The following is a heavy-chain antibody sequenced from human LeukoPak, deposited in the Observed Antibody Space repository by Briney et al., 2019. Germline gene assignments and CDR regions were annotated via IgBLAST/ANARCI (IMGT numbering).Heavy chain of an antibody. D-gene: IGHD3-9*01. Sequence: SETLSLTCAVYGGSFSGYYWSWIRQPPGKGLEWIGEINHSGSTNYNPSLKSRVTISVDTSKNQFSLKLSSVTAADTAVYYCARDGGSYDILTGYRNWFDPWGQGTLATVSS. CDR3: ARDGGSYDILTGYRNWFDP. J-gene: IGHJ5*02. CDR1: GGSFSGYY. V-gene: IGHV4-34*01. CDR2: INHSGST.